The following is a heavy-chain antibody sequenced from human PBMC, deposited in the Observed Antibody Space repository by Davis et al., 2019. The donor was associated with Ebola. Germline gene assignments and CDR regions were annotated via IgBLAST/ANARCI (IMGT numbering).Heavy chain of an antibody. CDR1: GNSFSNSW. J-gene: IGHJ6*02. Sequence: GESLKISCKSSGNSFSNSWIGWVRQMPGKGLEWMGIIYPSDADTRYNPSFQGQVTISADKSISTVYLQWNSLKASDTAMYYCASHPAYYYGMDVWGQGAMVTVSS. V-gene: IGHV5-51*01. CDR2: IYPSDADT. CDR3: ASHPAYYYGMDV.